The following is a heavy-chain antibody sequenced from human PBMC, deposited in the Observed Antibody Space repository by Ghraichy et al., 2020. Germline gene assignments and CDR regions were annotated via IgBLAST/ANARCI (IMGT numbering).Heavy chain of an antibody. CDR2: IDHTGST. CDR1: GGSFSCYF. Sequence: LSLTCAVYGGSFSCYFWSWIRQPPGKGLEWIGDIDHTGSTHYNPSLRSRVSLSLDRSKNQLSLKVTSVTAADTAVYFCARDNIALVTVSAASLFDSWGQGSLVTVSS. CDR3: ARDNIALVTVSAASLFDS. J-gene: IGHJ4*02. D-gene: IGHD2-2*01. V-gene: IGHV4-34*01.